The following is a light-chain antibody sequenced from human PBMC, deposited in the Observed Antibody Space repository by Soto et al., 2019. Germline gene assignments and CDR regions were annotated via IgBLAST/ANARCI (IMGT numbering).Light chain of an antibody. CDR1: QSVSSK. J-gene: IGKJ1*01. CDR3: QHYSTWLWT. V-gene: IGKV3-15*01. Sequence: EIVMTQSPATLFVSPGERATLSCRASQSVSSKLAWYQQKPGQGPRLLIYGASTRATGIPARFSGSGSETEFTLTISSLQSEDFAVYYCQHYSTWLWTFGQGTKVEIK. CDR2: GAS.